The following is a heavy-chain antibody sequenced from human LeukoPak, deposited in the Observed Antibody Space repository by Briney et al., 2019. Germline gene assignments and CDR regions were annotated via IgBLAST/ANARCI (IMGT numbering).Heavy chain of an antibody. D-gene: IGHD2-2*01. CDR2: IYYSGST. CDR3: ARDDCSSTSCYGYFQH. J-gene: IGHJ1*01. CDR1: GGSLSSYY. Sequence: PSETLSLTCTVSGGSLSSYYWSWIRQPPGQGLEWIGYIYYSGSTNYNPSLKSRVTISVDTSTNQFSLKLSSVNAADTAVYYCARDDCSSTSCYGYFQHWGQGTLVTVSS. V-gene: IGHV4-59*01.